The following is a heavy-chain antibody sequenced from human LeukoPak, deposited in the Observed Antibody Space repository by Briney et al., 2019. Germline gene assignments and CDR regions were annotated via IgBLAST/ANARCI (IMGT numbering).Heavy chain of an antibody. CDR1: GFSFSTYS. D-gene: IGHD3-22*01. V-gene: IGHV3-9*01. Sequence: GGSLRLSCAASGFSFSTYSMSWVRQAPGKGLEWVSGISWNSGSIGYADSVKGRFTISRDNAKNSLYLQMNSLRAEDTALYYCAKAQAGVVVVTAFDIWGQGTMVTVSS. CDR3: AKAQAGVVVVTAFDI. J-gene: IGHJ3*02. CDR2: ISWNSGSI.